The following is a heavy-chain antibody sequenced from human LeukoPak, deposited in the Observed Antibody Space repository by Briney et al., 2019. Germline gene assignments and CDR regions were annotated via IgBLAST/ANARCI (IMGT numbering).Heavy chain of an antibody. CDR3: ARDLKGYGDYGGNDY. J-gene: IGHJ4*02. CDR2: ISSSSSTI. CDR1: GFTFSTYS. D-gene: IGHD4-17*01. Sequence: GGSLGLSCAASGFTFSTYSMNWVRQAPGKGLEWVSYISSSSSTIYYSDSVKGRFTISRDNTKNSLYLQMNSLRAEDTAVYYCARDLKGYGDYGGNDYWGQGTLVTVSS. V-gene: IGHV3-48*01.